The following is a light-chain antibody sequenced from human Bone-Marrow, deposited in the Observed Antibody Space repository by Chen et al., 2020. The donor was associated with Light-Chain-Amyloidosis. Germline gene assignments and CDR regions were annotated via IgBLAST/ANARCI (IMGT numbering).Light chain of an antibody. J-gene: IGKJ4*01. CDR2: GSS. V-gene: IGKV3-20*01. CDR3: QQYGTSPLT. CDR1: QTISSNY. Sequence: EIVLTPSPATLSLSPGEGANLSCRASQTISSNYLTWYQQKFGQAPRLLIYGSSSRATGIPDRFTGSGSGTDFTLTINRLEPEDFAMYYCQQYGTSPLTFGGGTKVEIK.